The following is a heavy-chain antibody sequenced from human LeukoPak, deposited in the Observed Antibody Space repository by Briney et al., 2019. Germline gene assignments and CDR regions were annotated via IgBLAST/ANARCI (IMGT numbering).Heavy chain of an antibody. V-gene: IGHV1-2*06. J-gene: IGHJ5*02. CDR2: IYPNSGGT. Sequence: ASVKVSCKASGYTFTGYYMHWVRQAPGQGLEWMGRIYPNSGGTNYAQKFQGRVTMTRDTSISTIYMELSRLRSDDTAVYYCAREGCSSTTCLTNRFDPWGQGTLVTVSS. D-gene: IGHD2/OR15-2a*01. CDR1: GYTFTGYY. CDR3: AREGCSSTTCLTNRFDP.